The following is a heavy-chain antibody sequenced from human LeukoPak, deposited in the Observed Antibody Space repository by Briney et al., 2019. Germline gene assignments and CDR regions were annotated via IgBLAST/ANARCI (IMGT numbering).Heavy chain of an antibody. CDR3: ARVSGYDWESFHDY. Sequence: SETLSLTCSVSGGSISGYYWTWIRHLPGKGLEWIGYMHDSGNTHYNPSLKSRVTISLDTSQSQFSLKLRSVTAADTAVYYCARVSGYDWESFHDYWGQGILVTVSS. CDR1: GGSISGYY. V-gene: IGHV4-59*01. J-gene: IGHJ4*02. CDR2: MHDSGNT. D-gene: IGHD5-12*01.